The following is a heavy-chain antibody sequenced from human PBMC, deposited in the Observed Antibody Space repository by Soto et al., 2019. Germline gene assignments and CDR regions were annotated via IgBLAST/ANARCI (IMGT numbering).Heavy chain of an antibody. J-gene: IGHJ4*02. V-gene: IGHV3-33*01. D-gene: IGHD5-18*01. CDR1: GFTFSSYG. CDR2: IWYDGSNK. CDR3: ARGDTAMVTGYFDY. Sequence: QVQLVESGGGVVQPGRSLRLSCAASGFTFSSYGMHWVRQAPGKGLEWVAVIWYDGSNKYYADSVKGRFTISRDNSKNTLYLQMNSLRAEDTAVYYCARGDTAMVTGYFDYWGQGTLVTVSS.